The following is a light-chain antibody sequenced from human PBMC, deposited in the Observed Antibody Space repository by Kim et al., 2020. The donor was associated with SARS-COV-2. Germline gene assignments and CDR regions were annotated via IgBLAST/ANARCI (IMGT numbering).Light chain of an antibody. Sequence: LTCTLRSGINVGTYRIYWYQQKPGSPPQYLLRYKSDSDKQQGSGVPSRFSGSTDASANAGILLISGLQSEDEADYYCMIWHSSAWVFGGGTQLTVL. CDR2: YKSDSDK. CDR1: SGINVGTYR. J-gene: IGLJ3*02. CDR3: MIWHSSAWV. V-gene: IGLV5-45*02.